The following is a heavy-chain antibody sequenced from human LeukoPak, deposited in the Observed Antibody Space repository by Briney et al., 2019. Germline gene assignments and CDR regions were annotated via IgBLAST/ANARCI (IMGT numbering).Heavy chain of an antibody. Sequence: GASVKVSCKASGGTFSSYAISWVRQAPGQGLEWMGGIIPIFGTANYAQKFQGRVTITTDESTSTAYMELSSLRSEDTAVYYCVVQCSSTSCYYPAAFDIWGQGTMVTVSS. D-gene: IGHD2-2*01. CDR2: IIPIFGTA. CDR3: VVQCSSTSCYYPAAFDI. V-gene: IGHV1-69*05. J-gene: IGHJ3*02. CDR1: GGTFSSYA.